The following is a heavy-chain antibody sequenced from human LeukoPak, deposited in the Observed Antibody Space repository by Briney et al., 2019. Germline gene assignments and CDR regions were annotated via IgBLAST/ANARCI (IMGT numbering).Heavy chain of an antibody. J-gene: IGHJ4*02. Sequence: PGGSLRLSCAASGFMFGSFSMNWVRQAPGRGLEWVSSISSSGSVTYYADSVKGRFTVSKDNARNSLHLHMNNLAVEDTATYFCARGQPDSGGHYYSWYFDYWGQGTPVTVSS. CDR1: GFMFGSFS. D-gene: IGHD3-22*01. V-gene: IGHV3-21*03. CDR3: ARGQPDSGGHYYSWYFDY. CDR2: ISSSGSVT.